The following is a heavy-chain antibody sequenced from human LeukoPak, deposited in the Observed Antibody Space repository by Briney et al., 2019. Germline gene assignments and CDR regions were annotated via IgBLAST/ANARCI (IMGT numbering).Heavy chain of an antibody. CDR2: ITSSGSYI. J-gene: IGHJ4*02. V-gene: IGHV3-21*01. D-gene: IGHD6-13*01. Sequence: GGSLRLSCAASAFSFSNYNMNWVRQAPGKGLEWVSSITSSGSYIYYADSVKGRFTISRDNAKNSLYLQMNSLRAEDTAVYYCARGEGYSSGWYYFWGTPSGGAQGGYFDYWGQGTLVTVSS. CDR3: ARGEGYSSGWYYFWGTPSGGAQGGYFDY. CDR1: AFSFSNYN.